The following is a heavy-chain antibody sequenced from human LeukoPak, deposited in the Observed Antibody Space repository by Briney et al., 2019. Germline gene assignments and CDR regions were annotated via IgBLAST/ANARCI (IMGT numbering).Heavy chain of an antibody. CDR1: GFTFSNYG. J-gene: IGHJ4*02. CDR3: ASYYDILTGPDMGFDY. CDR2: ISYDGNNK. V-gene: IGHV3-30*03. Sequence: TGRSLRLSCAASGFTFSNYGMHWVRQAPGKGLEWVAVISYDGNNKYYADSVKGRFTISRDNSKNTLYLQMNSLRAEDTAVYYCASYYDILTGPDMGFDYWGQGTLVTVSS. D-gene: IGHD3-9*01.